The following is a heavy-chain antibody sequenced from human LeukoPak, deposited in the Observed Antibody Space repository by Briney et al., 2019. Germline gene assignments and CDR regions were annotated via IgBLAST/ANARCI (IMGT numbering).Heavy chain of an antibody. V-gene: IGHV3-33*01. CDR2: IWYDGSNK. Sequence: GGSLRLSCAASGFTFSSYGMHWVRQAPGKGLEWVAVIWYDGSNKYYADSVKGRFTISRDNSKNTLYLQMNSLRAEDTAVYYCARDPVRVVVVPNPHYYYYGMDVWGQGTTVTVSS. CDR3: ARDPVRVVVVPNPHYYYYGMDV. CDR1: GFTFSSYG. D-gene: IGHD2-2*01. J-gene: IGHJ6*02.